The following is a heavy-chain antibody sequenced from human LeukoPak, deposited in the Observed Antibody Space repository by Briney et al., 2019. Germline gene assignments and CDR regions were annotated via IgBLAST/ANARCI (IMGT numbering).Heavy chain of an antibody. V-gene: IGHV3-7*01. CDR2: IKQDGSEK. D-gene: IGHD4-17*01. Sequence: PGGSLRLSCVASGFTFSTYWMSWVRQAPGKGLEWVANIKQDGSEKYHVDSVKGRFTISRDNAENSLYLQMNSLRAEDTAVYYCARDKTTGDSYFDSWGQGTLVTVSS. CDR3: ARDKTTGDSYFDS. J-gene: IGHJ4*02. CDR1: GFTFSTYW.